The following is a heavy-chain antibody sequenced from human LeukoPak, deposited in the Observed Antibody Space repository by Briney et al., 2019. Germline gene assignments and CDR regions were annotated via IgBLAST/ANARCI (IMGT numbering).Heavy chain of an antibody. D-gene: IGHD6-19*01. CDR3: VWSIAVAGTFDY. CDR1: GGTFSSHA. V-gene: IGHV1-69*04. Sequence: AASVKVSCKASGGTFSSHAINWVRQAPGQGLEWMGRIIPILGLRNYAQKFQGRVTISADKSTSTAYMELSSLRSEDTAVYYCVWSIAVAGTFDYWGQGTLVTVSS. CDR2: IIPILGLR. J-gene: IGHJ4*02.